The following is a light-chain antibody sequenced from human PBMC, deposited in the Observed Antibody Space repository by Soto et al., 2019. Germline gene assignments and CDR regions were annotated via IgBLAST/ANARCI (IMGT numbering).Light chain of an antibody. J-gene: IGLJ2*01. CDR3: SLYTSSSTYVV. Sequence: QSALTQPPSVSGSPGQSVTISCTGTSSDVGSYNRVSWYQQPPGTAPKLMIYEVSNRPSGVPDRFSGSKSGNTASLTISGLLAEDEADYYCSLYTSSSTYVVFGGGTQLTVL. CDR1: SSDVGSYNR. V-gene: IGLV2-18*01. CDR2: EVS.